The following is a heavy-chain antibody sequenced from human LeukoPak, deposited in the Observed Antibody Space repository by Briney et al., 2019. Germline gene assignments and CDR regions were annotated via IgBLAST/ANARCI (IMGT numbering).Heavy chain of an antibody. Sequence: SETLSLTCTVSGGSISSYYWSWIRQPPGKGLEWIGYIYYSGSTNYNPSLKSRVTISLDTSKNQFSLKLNSVTAADTAVYYCARDHGSSNWYYYWGQGTLVTVSS. J-gene: IGHJ4*02. V-gene: IGHV4-59*12. D-gene: IGHD6-13*01. CDR1: GGSISSYY. CDR2: IYYSGST. CDR3: ARDHGSSNWYYY.